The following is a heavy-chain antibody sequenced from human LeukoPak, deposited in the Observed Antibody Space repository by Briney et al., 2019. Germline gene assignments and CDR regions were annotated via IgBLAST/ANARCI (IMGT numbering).Heavy chain of an antibody. CDR3: ARGWRDGYNYFDY. CDR1: GGSISSGGYY. Sequence: SETLSLTCTVSGGSISSGGYYWSCIRQPPGKGLEWIGYIYHSGSTYYNPSLKSRVTISVDRSKNQFSLKLSSVTAADTAVYYCARGWRDGYNYFDYWGQGTLVTVSS. D-gene: IGHD5-24*01. V-gene: IGHV4-30-2*01. J-gene: IGHJ4*02. CDR2: IYHSGST.